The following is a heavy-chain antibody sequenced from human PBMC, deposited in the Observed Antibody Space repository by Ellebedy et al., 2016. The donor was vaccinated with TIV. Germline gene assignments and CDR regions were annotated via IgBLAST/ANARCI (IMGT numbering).Heavy chain of an antibody. D-gene: IGHD6-19*01. CDR2: TYYRSKWYN. CDR1: GDRVSSNSAG. Sequence: SQTLSLTCAISGDRVSSNSAGWNWIRQSPSRGLEWLGRTYYRSKWYNEYAISVRSRITINPDTSKNQLSLQLNSVTAEDTAVYYFARYNSGSKTFDYWGQGALVTVSS. V-gene: IGHV6-1*01. J-gene: IGHJ4*02. CDR3: ARYNSGSKTFDY.